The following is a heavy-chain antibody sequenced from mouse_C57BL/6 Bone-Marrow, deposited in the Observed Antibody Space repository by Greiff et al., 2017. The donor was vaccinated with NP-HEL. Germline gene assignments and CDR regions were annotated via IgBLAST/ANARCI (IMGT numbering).Heavy chain of an antibody. CDR1: GYSFTSYY. V-gene: IGHV1-66*01. D-gene: IGHD2-1*01. Sequence: VQLQQSGPELVKPGASVKISCKASGYSFTSYYIHWVKQRPGQGLEWIGWIYPGSGNTKYNEKFKGKATLTADTSSSTAYMQLSSLTSEDSAVYYCASERNYYAMDYWGQGTSVTVSS. CDR3: ASERNYYAMDY. CDR2: IYPGSGNT. J-gene: IGHJ4*01.